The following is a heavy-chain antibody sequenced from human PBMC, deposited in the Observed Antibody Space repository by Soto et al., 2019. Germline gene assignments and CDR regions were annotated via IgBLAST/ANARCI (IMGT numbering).Heavy chain of an antibody. Sequence: GSLRLSCAASGFLFENFGMSWVRQAPGKGLEWISSISGSGFKKYYAGSVKGRFTISRDNSKSTVYLELNNLSAEDTAVYHCAKNQGVELVPLATVDWFDPWGQGSVVTVSS. CDR2: ISGSGFKK. V-gene: IGHV3-23*01. CDR3: AKNQGVELVPLATVDWFDP. D-gene: IGHD1-26*01. CDR1: GFLFENFG. J-gene: IGHJ5*02.